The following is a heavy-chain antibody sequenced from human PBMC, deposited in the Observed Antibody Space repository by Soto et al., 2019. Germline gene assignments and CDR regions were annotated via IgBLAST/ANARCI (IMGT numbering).Heavy chain of an antibody. CDR1: GYTFTSYG. V-gene: IGHV1-18*01. J-gene: IGHJ3*02. CDR3: ARGYCSGGSCHTDDAFDI. Sequence: GASVKVSCKASGYTFTSYGISWVRQAPGQGLEWMGWISAYNGITNYAQKLQGRVTMTTDTSTSTAYMELRSLRSDDTAVYYCARGYCSGGSCHTDDAFDIWGQGTMVTVSS. CDR2: ISAYNGIT. D-gene: IGHD2-15*01.